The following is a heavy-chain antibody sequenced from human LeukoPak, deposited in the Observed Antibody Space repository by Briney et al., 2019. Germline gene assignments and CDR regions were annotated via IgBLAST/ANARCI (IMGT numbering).Heavy chain of an antibody. D-gene: IGHD3-22*01. CDR1: GFTFSSYW. CDR2: INSDGSST. CDR3: ATSSDYHIFDY. J-gene: IGHJ4*02. Sequence: GGSLRLSCAASGFTFSSYWMHWVRQAPGKGLVWVSRINSDGSSTSYADSVKGRFTISRDNAKNMLYLQINSLRAEDTAVYYCATSSDYHIFDYWGQGTLVTVSS. V-gene: IGHV3-74*01.